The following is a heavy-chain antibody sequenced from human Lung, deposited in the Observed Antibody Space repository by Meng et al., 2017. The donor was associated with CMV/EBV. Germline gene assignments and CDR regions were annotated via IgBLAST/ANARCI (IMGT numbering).Heavy chain of an antibody. Sequence: SXTXSLXCIVSGGSISRGDYYWSWIRQTPGKGLEWIGYIYYSGSTYYNPSLKSRVTISVDTSKNQFSLKLRSVTAADTAVYYCARVLHQDHFDYWAQGTLVTVSS. CDR3: ARVLHQDHFDY. V-gene: IGHV4-30-4*02. CDR1: GGSISRGDYY. CDR2: IYYSGST. J-gene: IGHJ4*02.